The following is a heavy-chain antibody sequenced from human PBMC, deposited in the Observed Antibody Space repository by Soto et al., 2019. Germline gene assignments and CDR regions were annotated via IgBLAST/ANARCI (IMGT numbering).Heavy chain of an antibody. Sequence: SSVKVSCKASGVTFNRQDMRWVRQAPGQGLEWMGGIIPMFGTPHYAGKFQDRVTITADESTGTAYLELSSLTSEDTAVYYCATSEVSHGYSLGYWGRGTWGTVAS. V-gene: IGHV1-69*13. J-gene: IGHJ4*02. CDR2: IIPMFGTP. CDR1: GVTFNRQD. D-gene: IGHD3-16*01. CDR3: ATSEVSHGYSLGY.